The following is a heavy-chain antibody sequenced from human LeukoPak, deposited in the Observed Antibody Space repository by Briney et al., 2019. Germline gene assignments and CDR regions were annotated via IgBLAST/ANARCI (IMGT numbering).Heavy chain of an antibody. D-gene: IGHD3-22*01. CDR2: IIPIFGTA. J-gene: IGHJ4*02. CDR1: GGTFSSYA. Sequence: ASVKVSCKASGGTFSSYAISWVRQAPGQGLGWMGGIIPIFGTANYAQKFQGRVTITADESTSTAYMELSSLRSEDTAVYYCARVYPRDYYDSSGYYYPKYYFDYWGQGTLVTVSS. CDR3: ARVYPRDYYDSSGYYYPKYYFDY. V-gene: IGHV1-69*13.